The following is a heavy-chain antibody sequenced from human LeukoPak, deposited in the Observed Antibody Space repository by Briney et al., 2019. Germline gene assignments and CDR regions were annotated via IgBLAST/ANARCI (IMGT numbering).Heavy chain of an antibody. CDR2: ISYDGSNK. CDR1: GFTFSSYA. Sequence: GRSLRLSCAASGFTFSSYAMYWVRQSPGKGLEWVAVISYDGSNKYYADPVKGRFTISRDNSKNTLYLQMNSLRAEDTAVYYCARDARTVGITMIVVGFDYWGQGTLVTVSS. V-gene: IGHV3-30*04. CDR3: ARDARTVGITMIVVGFDY. J-gene: IGHJ4*02. D-gene: IGHD3-22*01.